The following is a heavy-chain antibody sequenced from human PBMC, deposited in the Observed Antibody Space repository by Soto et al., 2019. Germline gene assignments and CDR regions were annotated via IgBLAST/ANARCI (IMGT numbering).Heavy chain of an antibody. CDR2: ISYDGSNK. CDR3: AKTPLDIVATIIGAFDAFDI. Sequence: GGSLRLSCAASGFTFSSYGMHWVRQAPGKGLEWVAVISYDGSNKYYADSVKGRFTISRDNSKNTLYLQMNSLRAEDTAVYYCAKTPLDIVATIIGAFDAFDIWGQGTMVTVSS. V-gene: IGHV3-30*18. D-gene: IGHD5-12*01. CDR1: GFTFSSYG. J-gene: IGHJ3*02.